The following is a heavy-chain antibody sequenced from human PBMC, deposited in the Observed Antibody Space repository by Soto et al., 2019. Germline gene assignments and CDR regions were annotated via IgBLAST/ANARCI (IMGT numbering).Heavy chain of an antibody. J-gene: IGHJ2*01. V-gene: IGHV3-33*01. Sequence: QVQLVESGGGVVQPGRSLRLSCAASGFTFSSYGMHWVRQAPGKGLEWVAVIWYDGSNKYYADSVKGRFTISRDNSKNTLYLQMNSLRAEDTAVYYCARDYYDSSGQALQWYSDLWGRGTLVTVSS. CDR1: GFTFSSYG. CDR2: IWYDGSNK. D-gene: IGHD3-22*01. CDR3: ARDYYDSSGQALQWYSDL.